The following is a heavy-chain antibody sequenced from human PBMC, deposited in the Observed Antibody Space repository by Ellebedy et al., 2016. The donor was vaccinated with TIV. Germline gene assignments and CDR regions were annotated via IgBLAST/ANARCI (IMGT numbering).Heavy chain of an antibody. CDR3: ARDLHYYDSSGYYYIGAFEI. V-gene: IGHV3-23*01. J-gene: IGHJ3*02. D-gene: IGHD3-22*01. CDR1: GFTFSSYA. Sequence: GRSLRLSXAASGFTFSSYAMSWVRQAPGKGLGWVSAISANGNTTYYATSVKGRFTVSRDNSKNTLYLQMNNLRAEDTAVYYCARDLHYYDSSGYYYIGAFEIWGQGTMVTVSS. CDR2: ISANGNTT.